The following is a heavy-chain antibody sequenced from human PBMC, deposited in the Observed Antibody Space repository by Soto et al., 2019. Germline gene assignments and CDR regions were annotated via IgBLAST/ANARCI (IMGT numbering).Heavy chain of an antibody. V-gene: IGHV4-61*03. CDR1: GGSVNSVGYM. CDR2: ISYTGST. D-gene: IGHD1-26*01. Sequence: LSLTCNVSGGSVNSVGYMWTWIRQPPGKGLEWIGYISYTGSTNYNPSLKSRLSISVDASKNRFSLKVSSMTYADSAVYYCARISGAYGAIDFWGQGTLVTVS. J-gene: IGHJ4*02. CDR3: ARISGAYGAIDF.